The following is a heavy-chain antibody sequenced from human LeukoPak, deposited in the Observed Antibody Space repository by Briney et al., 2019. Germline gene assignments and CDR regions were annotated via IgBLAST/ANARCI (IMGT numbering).Heavy chain of an antibody. CDR1: GGSFSGYY. CDR3: AGTTIAAAGMIDY. D-gene: IGHD6-13*01. Sequence: SETLSPTCAVYGGSFSGYYWNWIRQPPGKGLEWIGEINHSGSTNYNPSLKSRVTISVDTSKNQFSLKLSSVTAADTAVYYCAGTTIAAAGMIDYWGQGTLVTVSS. CDR2: INHSGST. J-gene: IGHJ4*02. V-gene: IGHV4-34*01.